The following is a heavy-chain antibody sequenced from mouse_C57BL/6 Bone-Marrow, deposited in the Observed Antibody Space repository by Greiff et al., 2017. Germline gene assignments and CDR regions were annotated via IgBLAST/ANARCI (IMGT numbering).Heavy chain of an antibody. CDR1: GYTFTSYW. Sequence: QVQLQQPGAELVRPGTSVKLSCKASGYTFTSYWMHWVKQRPGQGLEWIGVIDPSDSYTNYNQKFKGKATLTVDTSSSTAYMQLSSLTSEDSAVYYGARWRFITTVNYFDYWGQGTTLTVSS. D-gene: IGHD1-1*01. CDR3: ARWRFITTVNYFDY. CDR2: IDPSDSYT. J-gene: IGHJ2*01. V-gene: IGHV1-59*01.